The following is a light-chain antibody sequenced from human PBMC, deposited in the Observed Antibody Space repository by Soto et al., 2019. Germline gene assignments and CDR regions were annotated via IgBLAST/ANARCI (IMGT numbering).Light chain of an antibody. Sequence: EIVLTQSPGTLSLSPGERATLSCRASQTINSVYLAWFQQKPDQSPRLLIYNIIARATGVPDRISGSGSGTDFTLTISRLEPEDFAMYYCQLYGASPTFGGGTKVDIK. CDR3: QLYGASPT. CDR1: QTINSVY. V-gene: IGKV3-20*01. CDR2: NII. J-gene: IGKJ4*01.